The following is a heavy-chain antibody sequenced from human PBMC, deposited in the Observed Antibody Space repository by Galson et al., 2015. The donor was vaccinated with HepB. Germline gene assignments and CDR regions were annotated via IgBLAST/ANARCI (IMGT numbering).Heavy chain of an antibody. D-gene: IGHD6-19*01. J-gene: IGHJ4*02. CDR3: AKVFPEKTDGWYRQALYYFDS. Sequence: SLRLSCVASGFTFSYYAMAWVRQAPGKGLEWISAITPSGDNTYSADSMKGRFFISRDNSQNTLFLQMNSLRADDPAIYFCAKVFPEKTDGWYRQALYYFDSWGQGTRVTVSS. V-gene: IGHV3-23*01. CDR2: ITPSGDNT. CDR1: GFTFSYYA.